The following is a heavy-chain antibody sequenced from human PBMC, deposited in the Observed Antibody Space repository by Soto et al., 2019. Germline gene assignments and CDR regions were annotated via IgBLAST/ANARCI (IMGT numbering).Heavy chain of an antibody. CDR1: GGTFSSYA. J-gene: IGHJ6*02. CDR2: IIPIFGTA. CDR3: ARDPAIAAAGMTDYYYGMDV. D-gene: IGHD6-13*01. Sequence: SVKVSCKASGGTFSSYAISWVRQAPGQGLEWMGGIIPIFGTANYAQKFQGRVTITADESTSTAYMELSSLRSEDTAVYYCARDPAIAAAGMTDYYYGMDVWGQGTTVTVSS. V-gene: IGHV1-69*13.